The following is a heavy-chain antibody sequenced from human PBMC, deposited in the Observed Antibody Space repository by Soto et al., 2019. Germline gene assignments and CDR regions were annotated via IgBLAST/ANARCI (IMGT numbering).Heavy chain of an antibody. CDR3: ARLGYCSGGSCYGGENWFDP. CDR2: IYHSGST. J-gene: IGHJ5*02. CDR1: GGSISSSNW. V-gene: IGHV4-4*02. D-gene: IGHD2-15*01. Sequence: QVQLQESGPGLVKPSGTLSLTCAVSGGSISSSNWWSWVRQPPGKGLEWIGEIYHSGSTNYNPSLKGRVTISVDKSKNQFSLKLSSVTAADTAVYYCARLGYCSGGSCYGGENWFDPWGQGTLVTVSS.